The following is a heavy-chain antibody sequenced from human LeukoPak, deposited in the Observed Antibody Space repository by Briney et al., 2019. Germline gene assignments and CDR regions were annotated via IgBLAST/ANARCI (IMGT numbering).Heavy chain of an antibody. Sequence: PSETLSLTCAVYGGSFSGHYWSWIRQPPGKGLEWIGEINHSGSTNYNPSLKSRVTISVDTSKNQFSLKLSSVTAADTAVYYCARAPARGYSSGWYRYFDYWGQGTLVTVSS. D-gene: IGHD6-19*01. CDR1: GGSFSGHY. V-gene: IGHV4-34*01. CDR2: INHSGST. CDR3: ARAPARGYSSGWYRYFDY. J-gene: IGHJ4*02.